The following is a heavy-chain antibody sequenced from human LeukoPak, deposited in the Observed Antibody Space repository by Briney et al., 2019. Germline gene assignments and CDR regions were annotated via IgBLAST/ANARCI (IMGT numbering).Heavy chain of an antibody. V-gene: IGHV3-23*01. D-gene: IGHD2-21*01. J-gene: IGHJ4*02. CDR1: GFTFSNYA. CDR3: AETCGPECYSGFDY. CDR2: ISGSGAST. Sequence: PGGSLRLSCAGSGFTFSNYAMTWVRQAPGKGLKWVSAISGSGASTHYADSVKGRFTISRDNSKNTLFLQMSRLRAEDTAVYYCAETCGPECYSGFDYWGQGTLVTVSS.